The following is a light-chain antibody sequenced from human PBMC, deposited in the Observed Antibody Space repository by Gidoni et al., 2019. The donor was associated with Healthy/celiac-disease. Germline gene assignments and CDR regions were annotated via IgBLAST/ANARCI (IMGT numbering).Light chain of an antibody. CDR2: EVN. Sequence: QSALTQPPSASGSPGQSVTISCTGTSSDVGDYNYVSWSQQHPGKAPNLMIYEVNKRPSGVPDRFVGSKSGNTASLTVSGLQAEDEADYYCSAYAGSNNLVFGGGTKLTVL. CDR3: SAYAGSNNLV. V-gene: IGLV2-8*01. J-gene: IGLJ2*01. CDR1: SSDVGDYNY.